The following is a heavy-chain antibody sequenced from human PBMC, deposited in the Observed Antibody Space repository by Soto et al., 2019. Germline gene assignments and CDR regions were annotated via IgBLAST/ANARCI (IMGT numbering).Heavy chain of an antibody. CDR3: ARAKLGYCSSTSCYGLPTYYYYMDV. CDR1: GFTFSSYW. Sequence: GGSLRLSCAASGFTFSSYWMHWVRQAPGKGLVWVSRINSDGSSTSYADSVKGRFTISRDNAKNTLYLQMNSLRAEDTAVYYCARAKLGYCSSTSCYGLPTYYYYMDVWGKGTTVTVSS. J-gene: IGHJ6*03. V-gene: IGHV3-74*01. CDR2: INSDGSST. D-gene: IGHD2-2*01.